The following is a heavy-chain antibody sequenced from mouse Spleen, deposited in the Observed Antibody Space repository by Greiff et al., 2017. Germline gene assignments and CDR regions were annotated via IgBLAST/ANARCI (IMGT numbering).Heavy chain of an antibody. D-gene: IGHD1-1*01. Sequence: DVKLVESGGGLVKPGGSLKLSCAASGFTFSSYAMSWVRQTPEKRLEWVATISDGGSYTYYPDNVKGRFTISRDNAKNNLYLQMSHLKSEDTAMYYCAREITVFDYWGQGTTLTVSS. CDR3: AREITVFDY. J-gene: IGHJ2*01. V-gene: IGHV5-4*01. CDR2: ISDGGSYT. CDR1: GFTFSSYA.